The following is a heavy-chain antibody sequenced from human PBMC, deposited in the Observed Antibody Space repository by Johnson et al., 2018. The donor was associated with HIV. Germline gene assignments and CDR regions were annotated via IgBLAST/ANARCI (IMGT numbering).Heavy chain of an antibody. CDR2: IYSGGST. CDR3: ARGMSSGPWAGGDAFDI. V-gene: IGHV3-66*03. J-gene: IGHJ3*02. CDR1: GFTVSSNY. Sequence: VQLVESGGGLIQPGGSLRLSCAASGFTVSSNYMSWVRQAPGKGLEWVSVIYSGGSTYYAASVKGRFTISRDNSKNTLYLQMHSLRAEDTAVYYCARGMSSGPWAGGDAFDIWGQGTMVTVSS. D-gene: IGHD3-22*01.